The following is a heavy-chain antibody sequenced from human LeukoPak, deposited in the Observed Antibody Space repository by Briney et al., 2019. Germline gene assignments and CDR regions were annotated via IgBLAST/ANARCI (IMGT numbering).Heavy chain of an antibody. CDR2: ISWNSGTR. D-gene: IGHD2-2*01. V-gene: IGHV3-9*01. J-gene: IGHJ4*02. CDR3: AKASGGYCSSISCNHFDC. Sequence: GRTLRLSCAASGFTFDDYAMHWARQAPGKGLEWGSSISWNSGTRRYADSVKGRFTISRDNAKNSLYLQMNGLRAEDTALYYCAKASGGYCSSISCNHFDCWGQGILVTVSS. CDR1: GFTFDDYA.